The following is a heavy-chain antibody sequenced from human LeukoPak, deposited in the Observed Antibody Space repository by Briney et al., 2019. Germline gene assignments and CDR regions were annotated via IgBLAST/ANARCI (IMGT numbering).Heavy chain of an antibody. CDR3: TRDTYYYDGNGYYPGVH. V-gene: IGHV4-4*07. CDR2: IYSTGTT. J-gene: IGHJ4*02. Sequence: PSETLSLTCTVSGGSISNYYWSWIRQSAGKGLEWIGRIYSTGTTNYNPSLKSRVTMSLDTSKNQFSLKLTTVTAADTTVYYCTRDTYYYDGNGYYPGVHWGQGSLVTVSS. CDR1: GGSISNYY. D-gene: IGHD3-22*01.